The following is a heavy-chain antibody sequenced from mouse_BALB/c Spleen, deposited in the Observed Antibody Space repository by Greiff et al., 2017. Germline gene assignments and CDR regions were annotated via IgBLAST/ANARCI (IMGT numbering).Heavy chain of an antibody. J-gene: IGHJ3*01. Sequence: QVQLKESGPGLVAPSQSLSITCTVSGFSLSRYSVHWVRQPPGKGLEWLGMIWGGGSKDYNSALKSRLSLSKDNSKSQVFLKMNSLQTDDTALYYCARPAMPPEAWFAYWGQGTLVTVSA. D-gene: IGHD6-5*01. CDR3: ARPAMPPEAWFAY. CDR1: GFSLSRYS. CDR2: IWGGGSK. V-gene: IGHV2-6-4*01.